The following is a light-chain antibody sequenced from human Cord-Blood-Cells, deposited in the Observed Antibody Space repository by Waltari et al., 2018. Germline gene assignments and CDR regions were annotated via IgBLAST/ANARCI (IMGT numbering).Light chain of an antibody. CDR2: RNK. Sequence: QSVLTQPPSASGTPGQRVTISCSGSSSHLGSNYVYWYQQLPGTAPKLLIYRNKQRPSGVPDRFSGSKSGTSASLAISGLRSEDEADYYCAAWDDSLSGNWVFGGGTKLTVL. CDR1: SSHLGSNY. CDR3: AAWDDSLSGNWV. J-gene: IGLJ3*02. V-gene: IGLV1-47*01.